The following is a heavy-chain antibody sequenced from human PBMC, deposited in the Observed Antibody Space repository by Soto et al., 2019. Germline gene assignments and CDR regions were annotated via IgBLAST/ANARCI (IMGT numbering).Heavy chain of an antibody. Sequence: SETLSLTCTVSGGSISSYYWSWIRQPPGKGLEWIGYIYYSGSTNYNPSLKSRVTISVDTSKNQFSLKLSSVTAADTAVYYCARGVPRRRAAAGTVDYWGQGTLVTVSS. CDR3: ARGVPRRRAAAGTVDY. CDR1: GGSISSYY. J-gene: IGHJ4*02. V-gene: IGHV4-59*01. D-gene: IGHD6-13*01. CDR2: IYYSGST.